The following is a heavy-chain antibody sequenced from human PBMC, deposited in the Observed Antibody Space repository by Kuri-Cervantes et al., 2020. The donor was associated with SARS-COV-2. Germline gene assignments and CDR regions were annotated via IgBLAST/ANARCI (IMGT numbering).Heavy chain of an antibody. Sequence: GESLKISCAASGFTFKSYAMNWVRQAPGKGLEWVSGISGTGGGTYYADSVKGRFTISRANSKNMLYLEMKSPRVEDTAVYYCAKDRDNTGRPYFFEDWGQGTLVTVSS. CDR3: AKDRDNTGRPYFFED. D-gene: IGHD2-21*01. CDR2: ISGTGGGT. CDR1: GFTFKSYA. J-gene: IGHJ4*02. V-gene: IGHV3-23*01.